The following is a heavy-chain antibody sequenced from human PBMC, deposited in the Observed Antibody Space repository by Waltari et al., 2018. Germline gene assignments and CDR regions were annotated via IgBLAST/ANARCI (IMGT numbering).Heavy chain of an antibody. D-gene: IGHD6-13*01. CDR2: ITSSSSFI. CDR3: TRGAGRNFYFDY. V-gene: IGHV3-21*01. Sequence: EVQLVESGGGLVKPGGSLKLSCEVSGFTFRSYTVNWVRQAPGKGLELTSSITSSSSFIYYADSVKGRFTTSRDNAENSLFLHMNSLRAEDTAVYYCTRGAGRNFYFDYWGQGTLVTVSS. J-gene: IGHJ4*02. CDR1: GFTFRSYT.